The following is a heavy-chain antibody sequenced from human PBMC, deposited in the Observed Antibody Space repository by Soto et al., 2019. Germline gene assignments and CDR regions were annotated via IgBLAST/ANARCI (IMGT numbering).Heavy chain of an antibody. D-gene: IGHD3-9*01. CDR3: ASGVLRYFASSWAPFDY. J-gene: IGHJ4*02. Sequence: GASVKVSCKASGYTFTSYGIDWVRQAPGQGLEWMGIINPSGGSTSYAQKFQGRVTMTRDTSTSTVYMELSSLRSEDTAVYYCASGVLRYFASSWAPFDYWGQGTLVTVSS. CDR2: INPSGGST. V-gene: IGHV1-46*03. CDR1: GYTFTSYG.